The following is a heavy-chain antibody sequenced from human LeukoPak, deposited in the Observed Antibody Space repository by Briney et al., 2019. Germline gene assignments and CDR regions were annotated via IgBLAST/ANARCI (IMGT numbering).Heavy chain of an antibody. CDR1: GFTFSRYA. Sequence: GGSLRLSCAASGFTFSRYAMSWVRQAPGKGLEWVSSISGNGGSTYYAESAKGRFTISRDNSKNTLYLQMNSLRAEDTAVYYCAKDVLIVVVDGGYFDYWGQGTLVTVSS. J-gene: IGHJ4*02. D-gene: IGHD3-22*01. CDR3: AKDVLIVVVDGGYFDY. V-gene: IGHV3-23*01. CDR2: ISGNGGST.